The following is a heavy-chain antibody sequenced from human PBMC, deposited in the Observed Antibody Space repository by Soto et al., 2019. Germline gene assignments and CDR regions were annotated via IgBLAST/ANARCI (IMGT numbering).Heavy chain of an antibody. J-gene: IGHJ6*02. CDR3: AREYYGSGSYYNTGPNYGMDV. Sequence: GESLKISCAASGFTFSSYEMNWVRQAPGKGLEWVSYISSSGSTIYYADSVKGRFTISRDNAKNSLYLQMNSLRAEDTAVDYCAREYYGSGSYYNTGPNYGMDVWGQGTTVTVSS. CDR2: ISSSGSTI. V-gene: IGHV3-48*03. CDR1: GFTFSSYE. D-gene: IGHD3-10*01.